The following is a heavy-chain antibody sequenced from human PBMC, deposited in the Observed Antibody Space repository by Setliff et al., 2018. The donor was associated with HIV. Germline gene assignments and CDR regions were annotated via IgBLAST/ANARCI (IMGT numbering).Heavy chain of an antibody. CDR1: GGSISSSNW. CDR3: ARDRYCSSTSCYDNWFDP. D-gene: IGHD2-2*01. CDR2: IYHTGST. J-gene: IGHJ5*02. V-gene: IGHV4-4*02. Sequence: SETLSLTCAVSGGSISSSNWWCWVRQPPGKGLEWIGEIYHTGSTNYNPSLKSRVTISVDTSKNQFSLKLSSVTAADTAVYYCARDRYCSSTSCYDNWFDPWGQGTLVTVSS.